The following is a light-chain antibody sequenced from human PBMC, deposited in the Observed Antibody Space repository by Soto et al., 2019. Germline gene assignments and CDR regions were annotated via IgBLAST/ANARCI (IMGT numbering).Light chain of an antibody. CDR3: CSYAGYTTYV. CDR2: EAT. J-gene: IGLJ1*01. CDR1: SRDIGTYDL. V-gene: IGLV2-23*01. Sequence: QSALIQPASVSGSPRQSITISCTGTSRDIGTYDLVSWYQQHPGKVPKLIIYEATKRPSGVSSRFSGSKSGTTASLRISVLQADDYADYYCCSYAGYTTYVFGSGTKVTVL.